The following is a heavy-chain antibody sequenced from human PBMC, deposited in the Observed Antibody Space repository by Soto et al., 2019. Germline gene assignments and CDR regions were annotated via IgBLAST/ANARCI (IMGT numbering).Heavy chain of an antibody. CDR2: IIPIFGTA. Sequence: SVKVSCKASGGTFSGYAISWVRQAPGQGLEWMGGIIPIFGTANYAQKFQGRVTITADKSTSTAYMELSSLRSEDTAVYYCARGPYRGSYYDYYYYGMDVWGQGTTVTVSS. D-gene: IGHD1-26*01. CDR3: ARGPYRGSYYDYYYYGMDV. J-gene: IGHJ6*02. V-gene: IGHV1-69*06. CDR1: GGTFSGYA.